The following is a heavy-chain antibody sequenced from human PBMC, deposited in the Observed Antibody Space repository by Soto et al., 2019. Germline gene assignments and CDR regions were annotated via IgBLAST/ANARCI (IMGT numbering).Heavy chain of an antibody. CDR3: VKGYGSGTYYVEYFDY. CDR1: GFTFSVYG. Sequence: GGSLRLSCAASGFTFSVYGMHWVRQAPGKGLEWVAVIWNDGSNKYYGDSVKGRFTISRDNSKSTLYLQMSSLRPEDTAVYYCVKGYGSGTYYVEYFDYWGQGTLVTGSS. V-gene: IGHV3-30*02. J-gene: IGHJ4*02. CDR2: IWNDGSNK. D-gene: IGHD3-10*01.